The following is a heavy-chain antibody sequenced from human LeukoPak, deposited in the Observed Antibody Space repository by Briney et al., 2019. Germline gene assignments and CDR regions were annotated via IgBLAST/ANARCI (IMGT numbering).Heavy chain of an antibody. D-gene: IGHD1-1*01. Sequence: ASETLSLTCTVSGVSISSSTYYWGWIRQPPGKGLEWIGNIYYGGTTYYNPSLKSRVTISIDTSKNQFSLKLSSVTATDTAVYYCARPVPSRLGWFDPWGQGTLVTVSS. V-gene: IGHV4-39*01. CDR2: IYYGGTT. CDR3: ARPVPSRLGWFDP. CDR1: GVSISSSTYY. J-gene: IGHJ5*02.